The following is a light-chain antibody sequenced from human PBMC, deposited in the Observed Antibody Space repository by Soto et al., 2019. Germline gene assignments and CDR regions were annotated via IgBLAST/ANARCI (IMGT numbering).Light chain of an antibody. V-gene: IGLV2-14*01. CDR2: DVS. Sequence: QSALTQPASVSGSPGQSITISCTGTSSDVGGYNYVSWYQQHPGKAPKLMIYDVSNRPSGVANRFSGSKSGNTASLTISGLQAEDEADYDGSSYTSSSTLAFGGGTKLTVL. CDR1: SSDVGGYNY. J-gene: IGLJ2*01. CDR3: SSYTSSSTLA.